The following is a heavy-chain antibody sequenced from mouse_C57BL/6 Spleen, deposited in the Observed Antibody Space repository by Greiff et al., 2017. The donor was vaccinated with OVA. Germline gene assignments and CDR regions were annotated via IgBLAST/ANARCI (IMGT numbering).Heavy chain of an antibody. V-gene: IGHV1-72*01. CDR1: GYTFTSYW. Sequence: VQLQQPGAELVKPGASVQLSCKASGYTFTSYWMHWVKQRPGRGLEWIGRIDPNSGGTKYNEKFKSKATLTVDKPSITAYMQLSSLTSEDSAVYYCARGYYGYDDAMDYWGQGTSVTVSS. D-gene: IGHD2-2*01. J-gene: IGHJ4*01. CDR2: IDPNSGGT. CDR3: ARGYYGYDDAMDY.